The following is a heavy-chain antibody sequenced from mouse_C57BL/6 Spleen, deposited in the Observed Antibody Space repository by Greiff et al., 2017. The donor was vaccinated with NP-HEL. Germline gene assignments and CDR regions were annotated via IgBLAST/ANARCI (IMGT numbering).Heavy chain of an antibody. J-gene: IGHJ4*01. CDR1: GYTFTSYW. CDR3: ARMNYGSSYHYAMTT. D-gene: IGHD1-1*01. Sequence: QVQLQQPGTELVKPGASVKLSCKASGYTFTSYWMHWVKQRPGQGLEWIGNINPSNGGTNYNEKFKSKATLTVDKSSSTAYMQLSSVTSEDSAVYYCARMNYGSSYHYAMTTGVKEPQSPSPQ. CDR2: INPSNGGT. V-gene: IGHV1-53*01.